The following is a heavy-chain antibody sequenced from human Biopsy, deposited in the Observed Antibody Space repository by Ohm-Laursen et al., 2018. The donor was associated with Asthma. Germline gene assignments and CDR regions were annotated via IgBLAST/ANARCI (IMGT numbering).Heavy chain of an antibody. D-gene: IGHD3-10*01. CDR1: GYTFNSAG. CDR3: ARAVDYSHYYGMDV. CDR2: ISVYNGNT. V-gene: IGHV1-18*01. Sequence: ASVKVSCKTSGYTFNSAGITWVRQAPRQGLEWMGWISVYNGNTKVAQKLQDRVTMITDTSTSTACMELRSLRSDDTAVYFCARAVDYSHYYGMDVWGQGTTVTVS. J-gene: IGHJ6*02.